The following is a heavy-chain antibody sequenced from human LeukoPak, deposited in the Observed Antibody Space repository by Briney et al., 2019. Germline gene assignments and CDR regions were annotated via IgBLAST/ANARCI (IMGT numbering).Heavy chain of an antibody. CDR1: GGSISSYY. J-gene: IGHJ4*02. V-gene: IGHV4-4*07. CDR3: ARSYDILTGYGATPYVDY. Sequence: SETLSLTCTVSGGSISSYYWSWIRQPAGKGLEWIGRIYTSGSTNYNPSLKSRVTMSVDTSKNQFSLKLSSVTAADTAVYYCARSYDILTGYGATPYVDYWGQGTLVTVSS. CDR2: IYTSGST. D-gene: IGHD3-9*01.